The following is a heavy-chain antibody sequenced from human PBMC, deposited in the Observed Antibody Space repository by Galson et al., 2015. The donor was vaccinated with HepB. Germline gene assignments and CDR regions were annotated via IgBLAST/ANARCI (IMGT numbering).Heavy chain of an antibody. V-gene: IGHV3-9*01. Sequence: SLRLSCAAAGFTFDDYAMHGVRQVAGKGLEWVSGISWNSDFTGYADSVRGRFTISRDNAKYFLYLQMNSLRPEDTALYYCAQDLTYYYGSGTYFLGMDVCGQGTTVSFSS. CDR3: AQDLTYYYGSGTYFLGMDV. CDR2: ISWNSDFT. CDR1: GFTFDDYA. J-gene: IGHJ6*02. D-gene: IGHD3-10*01.